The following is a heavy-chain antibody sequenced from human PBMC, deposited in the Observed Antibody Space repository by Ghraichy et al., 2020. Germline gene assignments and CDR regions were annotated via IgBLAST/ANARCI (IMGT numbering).Heavy chain of an antibody. Sequence: GGSLRLSCAASGFTFSSYAMSWVRQAPGKGLEWVSGLSSSGGSTYYADSVKGRFTISRDNSKNTLYLQMDSLRVEDTAIYYCAKRAGTRLMGTDYWGQGTRVTVSS. D-gene: IGHD2-8*01. CDR3: AKRAGTRLMGTDY. CDR2: LSSSGGST. V-gene: IGHV3-23*01. CDR1: GFTFSSYA. J-gene: IGHJ4*02.